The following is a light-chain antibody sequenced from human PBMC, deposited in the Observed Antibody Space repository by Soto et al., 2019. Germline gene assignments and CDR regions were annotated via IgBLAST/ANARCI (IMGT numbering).Light chain of an antibody. CDR1: QSINNN. V-gene: IGKV1-39*01. Sequence: VGEGDSVTRRARQSINNNLNWYQQKPGKAPKLLIYAASSLQSGVPSRFRGSGSGTDFTLTISSLEPEYSAVYYCQQRYNWPPITFGQGTRLEIK. J-gene: IGKJ5*01. CDR3: QQRYNWPPIT. CDR2: AAS.